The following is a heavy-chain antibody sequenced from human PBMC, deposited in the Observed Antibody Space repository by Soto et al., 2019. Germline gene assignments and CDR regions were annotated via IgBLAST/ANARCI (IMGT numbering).Heavy chain of an antibody. D-gene: IGHD6-13*01. CDR1: GGTFSSYA. CDR3: ARALRREQQDPYYYYGMDV. J-gene: IGHJ6*02. CDR2: IIPIFGTA. V-gene: IGHV1-69*12. Sequence: QVQLVQSGAEVKKPGSSVKVSCKASGGTFSSYAISWVRQAPGQGLEWMGGIIPIFGTANYAQKFQGRVTITAAESTSTAYMELSSLRSEDTAVYYCARALRREQQDPYYYYGMDVWGQGTTVTVSS.